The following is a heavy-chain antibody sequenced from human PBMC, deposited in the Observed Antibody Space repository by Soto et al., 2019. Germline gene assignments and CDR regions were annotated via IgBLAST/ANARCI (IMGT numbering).Heavy chain of an antibody. CDR2: IYYSGST. CDR3: ARSILWFGELTYYMDV. J-gene: IGHJ6*03. V-gene: IGHV4-59*12. Sequence: SETLSLTCTVSGGSISSYYWSWIRQPPGKGLEWIGEIYYSGSTNYNPSLKSRVTISVDTSKNQFSLKLSSVTAADTAVYYCARSILWFGELTYYMDVWGKGTTVTVSS. CDR1: GGSISSYY. D-gene: IGHD3-10*01.